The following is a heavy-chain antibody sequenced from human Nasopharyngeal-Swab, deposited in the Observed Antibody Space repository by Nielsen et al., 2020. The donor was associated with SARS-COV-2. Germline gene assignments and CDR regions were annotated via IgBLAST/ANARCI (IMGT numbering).Heavy chain of an antibody. CDR1: GGSISSGDYY. Sequence: LRLSCNVSGGSISSGDYYWTWIRQPPGKGLEWIAYISSSGSLRYNPSLKSRVILPIDRSRNQISLMLTSVTAADRAVYFCARDRGSNYGMDVWGHGTTVTVSS. CDR3: ARDRGSNYGMDV. V-gene: IGHV4-30-4*01. CDR2: ISSSGSL. D-gene: IGHD6-13*01. J-gene: IGHJ6*02.